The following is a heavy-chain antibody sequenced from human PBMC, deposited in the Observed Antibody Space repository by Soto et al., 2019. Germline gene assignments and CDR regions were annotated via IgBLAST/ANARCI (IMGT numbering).Heavy chain of an antibody. CDR1: GFTFSGHW. CDR3: AREAGYCSRTSCYRRAFDT. J-gene: IGHJ3*02. Sequence: EVQLVESGGDLVQPGGSLRLSCAASGFTFSGHWMHWVRQVPGKGLEWVSRINTDGGSSAYADFVKGRFTISRDNARNTLYLQMNGLRGEDTAVYYCAREAGYCSRTSCYRRAFDTWGQGTTVTVSS. V-gene: IGHV3-74*03. D-gene: IGHD2-2*01. CDR2: INTDGGSS.